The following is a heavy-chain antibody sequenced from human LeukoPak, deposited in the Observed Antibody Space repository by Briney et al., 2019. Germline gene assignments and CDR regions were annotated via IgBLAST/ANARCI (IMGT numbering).Heavy chain of an antibody. Sequence: GSLRLSCAASGFTFSNAWMSWVRQAPGKGLEWIGEINHSGSTNYNPSLKSRVTISVDTSKNQFSLKLSSVTAADTAVYYCARGRTGNDGSSGWYVDYWGQGTLVTVSS. D-gene: IGHD6-19*01. J-gene: IGHJ4*02. CDR2: INHSGST. CDR3: ARGRTGNDGSSGWYVDY. CDR1: GFTFSNAW. V-gene: IGHV4-34*01.